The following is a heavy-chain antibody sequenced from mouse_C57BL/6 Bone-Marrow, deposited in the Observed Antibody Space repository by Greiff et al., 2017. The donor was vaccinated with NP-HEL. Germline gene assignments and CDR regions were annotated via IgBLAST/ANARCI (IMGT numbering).Heavy chain of an antibody. CDR1: GYTFTDYY. D-gene: IGHD2-2*01. V-gene: IGHV1-76*01. CDR2: IYPGSGNT. J-gene: IGHJ2*01. CDR3: EGYPYY. Sequence: QVQLQQSGAELVRPGASVKLSCKASGYTFTDYYINWVKQRPGQGLEWIARIYPGSGNTYYNEKFKGKATLTAEKSSSTAYMQLSSLTSEDSAVYFCEGYPYYWGQGTTLTVSS.